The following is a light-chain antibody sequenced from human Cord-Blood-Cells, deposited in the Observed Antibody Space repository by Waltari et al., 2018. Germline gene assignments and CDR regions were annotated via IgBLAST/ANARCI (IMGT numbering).Light chain of an antibody. CDR1: SSDVGSYNL. CDR3: CSYAGSSSWV. Sequence: QSALTQPASVSGSPGQSITISCTGTSSDVGSYNLVSWYQQPPGKAPKLMLYEGSKRPTVFSNRFSGSQSGNTASLPISGLQAEDEADYYCCSYAGSSSWVFGGGTKLTVL. V-gene: IGLV2-23*01. CDR2: EGS. J-gene: IGLJ3*02.